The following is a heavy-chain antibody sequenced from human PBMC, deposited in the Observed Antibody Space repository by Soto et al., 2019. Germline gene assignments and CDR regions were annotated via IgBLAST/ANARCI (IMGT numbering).Heavy chain of an antibody. J-gene: IGHJ5*02. CDR3: ARGGGIWPQGWFDP. V-gene: IGHV4-34*01. Sequence: PSETLSLTCAVYGGSFIGYYWSWIRQPPGKGLEWIGEINHSGSTNYNPSLKSRVTISVDTSKNQFSLKLSSVTAADTAVYYCARGGGIWPQGWFDPWGQGTLVTVSS. CDR2: INHSGST. D-gene: IGHD3-16*01. CDR1: GGSFIGYY.